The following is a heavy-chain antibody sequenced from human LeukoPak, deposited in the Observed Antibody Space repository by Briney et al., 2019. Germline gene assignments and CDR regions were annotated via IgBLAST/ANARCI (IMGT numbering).Heavy chain of an antibody. J-gene: IGHJ4*02. CDR2: ISSSSSYI. CDR3: AKDLRYYDSSGCFDY. Sequence: GGSLRLSCAASGFTFSSYSMNWVRHAPGKGLEWVSCISSSSSYIYYANSVKGRFIISRDNAKNSLYLQMNSLRAEDTALYYCAKDLRYYDSSGCFDYWGQGTLDTVTS. CDR1: GFTFSSYS. V-gene: IGHV3-21*04. D-gene: IGHD3-22*01.